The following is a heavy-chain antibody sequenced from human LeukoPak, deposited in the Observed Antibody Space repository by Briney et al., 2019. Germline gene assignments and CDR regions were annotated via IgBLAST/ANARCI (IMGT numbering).Heavy chain of an antibody. CDR1: GFIFSDYY. V-gene: IGHV3-11*01. CDR2: ISSSGSTM. D-gene: IGHD6-6*01. Sequence: PGGSLRLSCAASGFIFSDYYMSWIRQAPGKGLEWVSYISSSGSTMYYTDSVKGRFTISRDNAKDSLYLQMNSLRAEDTAVYYCARGLSGYASSLGYWGQGTLVTVSA. CDR3: ARGLSGYASSLGY. J-gene: IGHJ4*02.